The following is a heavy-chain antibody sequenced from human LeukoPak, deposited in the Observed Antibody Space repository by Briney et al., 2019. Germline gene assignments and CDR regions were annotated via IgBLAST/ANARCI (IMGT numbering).Heavy chain of an antibody. CDR2: INHSGST. CDR1: GGSFSGYY. CDR3: ARDHESSGYPTSDY. D-gene: IGHD3-22*01. J-gene: IGHJ4*02. V-gene: IGHV4-34*01. Sequence: SETLSLTCAVYGGSFSGYYWSWIRQPPGKGLEWIGEINHSGSTNYNPSLKSRVTISVDTSKNQFSLKLSSVTAADTALYFCARDHESSGYPTSDYWGQGTLVTVSS.